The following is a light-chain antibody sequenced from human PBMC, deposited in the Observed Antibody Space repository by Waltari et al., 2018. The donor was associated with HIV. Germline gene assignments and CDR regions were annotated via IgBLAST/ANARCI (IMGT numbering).Light chain of an antibody. CDR2: EVN. V-gene: IGLV2-23*02. Sequence: SALTQPASVSGSPGQSITISCPGTSSEFGAYNLVYWYQQHPGKTPKFIIYEVNKRPSEVSIRFSGSKSGNTASLTISGLQAEDEADYYCCSYAGRSTLEVFGGGTKVTVL. CDR1: SSEFGAYNL. CDR3: CSYAGRSTLEV. J-gene: IGLJ2*01.